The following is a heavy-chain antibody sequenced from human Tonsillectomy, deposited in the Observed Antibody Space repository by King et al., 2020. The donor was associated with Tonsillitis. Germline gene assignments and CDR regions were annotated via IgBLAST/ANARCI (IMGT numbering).Heavy chain of an antibody. V-gene: IGHV6-1*01. D-gene: IGHD3-10*01. J-gene: IGHJ3*01. CDR3: TRGKSSAFDF. Sequence: VRLQQSGPGLVKPSQTLSLTCAISGDSISGDDIAWNWIRQSPSRGLEWLGRTYYKSKWVYDYAVSVKSRIAVNPDTSRNQFSLHLSSVTPEDTAVYYCTRGKSSAFDFWGQGTMVTVSS. CDR1: GDSISGDDIA. CDR2: TYYKSKWVY.